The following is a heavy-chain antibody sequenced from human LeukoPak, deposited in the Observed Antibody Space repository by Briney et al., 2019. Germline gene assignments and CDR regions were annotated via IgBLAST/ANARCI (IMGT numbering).Heavy chain of an antibody. D-gene: IGHD6-25*01. CDR1: GGSISSGGYS. CDR2: IYHSGST. Sequence: SQTLSLTCAVSGGSISSGGYSWSWLRQPPGKGLEWIVYIYHSGSTYYNPSLKSRVTISVDTSKNQFALKLNSVTAADTAVYYCARGLVGGGWFDPWGQGTLVTVSS. J-gene: IGHJ5*02. V-gene: IGHV4-30-2*01. CDR3: ARGLVGGGWFDP.